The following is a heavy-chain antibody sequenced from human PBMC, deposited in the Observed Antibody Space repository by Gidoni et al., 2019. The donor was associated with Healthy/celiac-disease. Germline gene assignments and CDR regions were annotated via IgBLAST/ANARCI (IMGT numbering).Heavy chain of an antibody. D-gene: IGHD2-15*01. V-gene: IGHV4-59*01. J-gene: IGHJ1*01. CDR2: IYYSGST. CDR3: ASVVAFAEYFQH. CDR1: GGSISSYY. Sequence: QVQMQESGPGLVKPSETLSLTCTGSGGSISSYYWSWIRQPPGKVLEWIGYIYYSGSTNYNPSLTSRVTISVDTSKNQFSLKLSSVTAADTALYYRASVVAFAEYFQHWGQGTLVTVSS.